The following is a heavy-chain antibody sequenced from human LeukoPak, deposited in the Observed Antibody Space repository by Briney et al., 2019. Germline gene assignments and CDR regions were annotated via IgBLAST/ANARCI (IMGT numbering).Heavy chain of an antibody. CDR3: ARDLGSGSPLDY. J-gene: IGHJ4*02. V-gene: IGHV3-30-3*01. D-gene: IGHD3-10*01. Sequence: GRSLRLSCAASGFTFSSYAMHWVRQAPGKGLEWVAVISYDGSNKYYADSVKGRLTIPRDNSKNTLYLQMNSLRAEDTAVYYCARDLGSGSPLDYWGQGTLVTVSS. CDR1: GFTFSSYA. CDR2: ISYDGSNK.